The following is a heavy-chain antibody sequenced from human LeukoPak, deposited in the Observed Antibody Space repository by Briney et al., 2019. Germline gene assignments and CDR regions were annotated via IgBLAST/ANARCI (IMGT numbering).Heavy chain of an antibody. CDR3: ATLRTMASRAY. CDR2: INHSGST. CDR1: GGSFSGYY. D-gene: IGHD5-24*01. J-gene: IGHJ4*02. Sequence: SETLSLTCAVYGGSFSGYYWSWIRQPPGKGLEWIGEINHSGSTNYNPSLKSRVTISVDTSKNQFSLKLSSVTAADTAVYYCATLRTMASRAYWGQGTLVTVSS. V-gene: IGHV4-34*01.